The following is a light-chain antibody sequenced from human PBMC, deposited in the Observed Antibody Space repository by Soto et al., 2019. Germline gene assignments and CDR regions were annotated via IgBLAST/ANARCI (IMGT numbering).Light chain of an antibody. CDR1: QSVSSY. J-gene: IGKJ1*01. V-gene: IGKV3-11*01. CDR2: DAS. CDR3: HQRQSWPRT. Sequence: EIVLTQSPATLSLSPGERATLSCRASQSVSSYLAWYQQKPGQAPRILIYDASNRATGTPARFSASGSGTDFTLTISDVQPEDVALYYCHQRQSWPRTFGQGTKVDIK.